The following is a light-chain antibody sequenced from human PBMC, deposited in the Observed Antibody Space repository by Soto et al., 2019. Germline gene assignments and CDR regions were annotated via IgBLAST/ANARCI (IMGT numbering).Light chain of an antibody. J-gene: IGKJ1*01. V-gene: IGKV1-5*03. CDR1: QSISIW. Sequence: DIQMTQSPSTLSASLGDRVTITCRASQSISIWLAWYQQKPGKAPKLLIYKASSLESGVPSRFSGSGSGTEFTLSISSLQPDDFATYYCQQYSSYSRTFGQGTKVEIK. CDR3: QQYSSYSRT. CDR2: KAS.